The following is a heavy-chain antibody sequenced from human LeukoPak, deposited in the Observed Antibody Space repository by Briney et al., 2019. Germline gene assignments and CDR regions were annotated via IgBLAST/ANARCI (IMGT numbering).Heavy chain of an antibody. CDR3: AREYSYGFVAGFDP. CDR1: GYTFNSYD. CDR2: MNPKNGNT. D-gene: IGHD5-18*01. J-gene: IGHJ5*02. Sequence: ASVKVSCKASGYTFNSYDINWVRQATGQGLEWMGWMNPKNGNTNYAQKFQGRVTMTRDTSISTAYMELSRLGSDDTAVYYCAREYSYGFVAGFDPWGQGTLVTVSS. V-gene: IGHV1-8*01.